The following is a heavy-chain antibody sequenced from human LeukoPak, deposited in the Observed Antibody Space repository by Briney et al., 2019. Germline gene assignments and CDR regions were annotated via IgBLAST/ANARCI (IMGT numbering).Heavy chain of an antibody. Sequence: SETLSLTCAVYGGSFSGYYWSWIRQPPGKGLEWIGGINHSGSTNYNPSLKSRVTISVDTSKNQFSLKLSSVTAADTAVYYCARGAYCGGDCYSVLFDYWGQGTLVTVSS. CDR3: ARGAYCGGDCYSVLFDY. CDR1: GGSFSGYY. J-gene: IGHJ4*02. V-gene: IGHV4-34*01. D-gene: IGHD2-21*02. CDR2: INHSGST.